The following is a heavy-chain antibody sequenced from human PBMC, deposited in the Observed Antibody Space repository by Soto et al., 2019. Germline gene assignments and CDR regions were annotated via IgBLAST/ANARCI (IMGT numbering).Heavy chain of an antibody. V-gene: IGHV4-4*02. Sequence: SETLSLTCAVSSVSISSSNWWCWVRQPPGKGLEWIGEIYHSGSTNYNPSLKSRVTISVDKSKNQFSLKLSSVTAADTAVYYCARSRYCGSGSHARFDPWGQGTLVTVSS. CDR1: SVSISSSNW. CDR2: IYHSGST. J-gene: IGHJ5*02. CDR3: ARSRYCGSGSHARFDP. D-gene: IGHD3-10*01.